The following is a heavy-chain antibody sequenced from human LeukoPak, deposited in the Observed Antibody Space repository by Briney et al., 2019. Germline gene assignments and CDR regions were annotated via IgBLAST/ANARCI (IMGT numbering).Heavy chain of an antibody. V-gene: IGHV3-21*01. D-gene: IGHD2-15*01. CDR2: ISSSSSYI. CDR3: VRDYRVQVVGGGFDY. Sequence: GGSLRLSCAASGFTFSSYSMNWVRQAPGKGLEWVSSISSSSSYIYYADSVKGRFTISRDNAKNSLYLQMNSLRAEDTAVYYCVRDYRVQVVGGGFDYWGQGTLVTVSS. J-gene: IGHJ4*02. CDR1: GFTFSSYS.